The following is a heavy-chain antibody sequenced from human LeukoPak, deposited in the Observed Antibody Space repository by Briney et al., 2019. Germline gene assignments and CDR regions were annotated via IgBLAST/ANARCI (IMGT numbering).Heavy chain of an antibody. CDR1: GYTFSDNY. CDR3: ARGSYDDTNGYYYDWFDP. V-gene: IGHV1-2*02. CDR2: INPKTGGI. Sequence: ASVKVSCKASGYTFSDNYINWARQAPGQGPEWLGWINPKTGGIKYAQKFEGRVTMTRDTSISTAYMELTRLRSDDTAVYYCARGSYDDTNGYYYDWFDPWGQGTLVTVSS. J-gene: IGHJ5*02. D-gene: IGHD3-22*01.